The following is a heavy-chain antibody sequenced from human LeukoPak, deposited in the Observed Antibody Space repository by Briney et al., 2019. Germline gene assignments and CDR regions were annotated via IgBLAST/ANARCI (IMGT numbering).Heavy chain of an antibody. CDR3: ARGGVRYSSGWYEYWYFDL. J-gene: IGHJ2*01. CDR1: GYTFTSYG. CDR2: ISAYNGNT. Sequence: ASVKVSCKASGYTFTSYGISWVGQAPGQGLDCMGLISAYNGNTNYAQKLQGRVTMTTDTSRSTAYVELRSLRSDDTAVYYCARGGVRYSSGWYEYWYFDLWGRGTLVTVSS. D-gene: IGHD6-19*01. V-gene: IGHV1-18*01.